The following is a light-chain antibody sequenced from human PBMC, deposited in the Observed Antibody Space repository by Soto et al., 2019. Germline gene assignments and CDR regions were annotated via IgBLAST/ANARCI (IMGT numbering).Light chain of an antibody. CDR2: TAS. J-gene: IGKJ1*01. CDR1: QSIDIY. CDR3: RQCCWHWT. V-gene: IGKV1-39*01. Sequence: DIQMTQSPSSLSASVGDRVTITCRASQSIDIYLNWYQQRPGKAPKLLIHTASGLQSGVPSRFGGSGSGTEFTLSITSLQPDDFATYYCRQCCWHWTFGQGTKVDI.